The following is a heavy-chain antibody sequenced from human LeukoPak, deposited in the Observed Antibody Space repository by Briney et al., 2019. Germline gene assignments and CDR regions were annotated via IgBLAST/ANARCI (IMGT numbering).Heavy chain of an antibody. CDR3: ARGMATIDGYYYYMDV. J-gene: IGHJ6*03. CDR2: ISSSSSYI. V-gene: IGHV3-21*01. CDR1: GFTFSSYS. Sequence: GGSLRLSCAASGFTFSSYSMNWVRQAPGKGLEWVSSISSSSSYIYYADSVKGRFTISRDNAKNSLYMQMNSLRAEDTAVYYCARGMATIDGYYYYMDVWGKGTTVTVSS. D-gene: IGHD5-24*01.